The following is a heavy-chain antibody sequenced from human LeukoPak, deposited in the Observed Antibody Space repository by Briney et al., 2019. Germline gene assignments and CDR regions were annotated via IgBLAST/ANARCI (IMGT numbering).Heavy chain of an antibody. D-gene: IGHD5-24*01. J-gene: IGHJ4*02. V-gene: IGHV3-53*04. CDR2: IYSGGST. CDR1: GFTFSSYG. CDR3: ARDFVSLRDGYNEY. Sequence: GRSLRLSRAASGFTFSSYGMHWVRQAPGKGLEWVSVIYSGGSTYYADSVKGRFTISRHNSKNTLYLQMNSLRAEDTAVYYCARDFVSLRDGYNEYWGQGTLVTVSS.